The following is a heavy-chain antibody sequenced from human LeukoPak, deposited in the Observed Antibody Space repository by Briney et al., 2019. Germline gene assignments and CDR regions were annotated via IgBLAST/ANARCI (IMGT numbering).Heavy chain of an antibody. CDR3: ARRKCSGGSCYHRDVHGWFDP. CDR2: IYPGDSDT. CDR1: GYSFTSYW. D-gene: IGHD2-15*01. J-gene: IGHJ5*02. V-gene: IGHV5-51*01. Sequence: RGESLKISCKGSGYSFTSYWIGWVRQMPGKGLEWMGIIYPGDSDTRYSPSFQDQVTISADKSISTAYLQWSSLKASDTAMYYCARRKCSGGSCYHRDVHGWFDPWGQGTLVTVSS.